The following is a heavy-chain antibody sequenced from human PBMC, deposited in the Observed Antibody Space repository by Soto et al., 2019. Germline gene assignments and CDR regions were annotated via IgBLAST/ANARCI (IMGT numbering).Heavy chain of an antibody. J-gene: IGHJ3*02. CDR3: ARFIVATVPLDALDI. CDR2: IYSGGST. CDR1: GFTVSSNY. D-gene: IGHD5-12*01. Sequence: GGSLRLSCAASGFTVSSNYMSWVRQAPGKGLEWVSVIYSGGSTYYADSVKGRFTISRDNSKNTLYLQMNSLRAEDTAVYYCARFIVATVPLDALDIWGQGTMVTASS. V-gene: IGHV3-66*01.